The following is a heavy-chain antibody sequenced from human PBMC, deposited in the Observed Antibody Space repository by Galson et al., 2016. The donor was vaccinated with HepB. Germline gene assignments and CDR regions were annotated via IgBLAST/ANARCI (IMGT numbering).Heavy chain of an antibody. CDR3: ARDSVVPYDY. CDR1: GYTFTSYG. V-gene: IGHV1-18*01. CDR2: ISGYNGNT. J-gene: IGHJ4*02. Sequence: SVKVSCKASGYTFTSYGISWVRQAPGQGLEWMGWISGYNGNTNYAQKAQGRVTMTIDTSTSTAYMERRRLGSDDTAVYYCARDSVVPYDYWCQGTLVTVCS. D-gene: IGHD2-15*01.